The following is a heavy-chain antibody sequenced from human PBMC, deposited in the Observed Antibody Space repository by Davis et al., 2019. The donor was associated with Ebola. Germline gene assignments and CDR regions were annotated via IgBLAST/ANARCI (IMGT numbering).Heavy chain of an antibody. J-gene: IGHJ4*02. CDR2: INHSGST. CDR3: ARRRGYSGYGRFDY. CDR1: GGSISSYY. Sequence: SETLSLTCTVSGGSISSYYWSWIRQPPGKGLEWIGEINHSGSTNYNPSLKSRVTISVDTSKNQFSLKLSSVTAADTAVYYCARRRGYSGYGRFDYWGQGTLVTVSS. D-gene: IGHD5-12*01. V-gene: IGHV4-34*01.